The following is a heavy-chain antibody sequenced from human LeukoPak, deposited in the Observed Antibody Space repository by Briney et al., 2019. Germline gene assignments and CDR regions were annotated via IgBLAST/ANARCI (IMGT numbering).Heavy chain of an antibody. D-gene: IGHD5-12*01. Sequence: SETLSLTCTVSGGSISSSSYYWGWIRQPPGKGLEWIGSIYYSGSTYYNPSLKSRVTISVDTSKNQFSLKLSSVTAADTAVYYCARPNVGVDLNAFDIWGQGTMVTVSS. CDR2: IYYSGST. J-gene: IGHJ3*02. V-gene: IGHV4-39*07. CDR3: ARPNVGVDLNAFDI. CDR1: GGSISSSSYY.